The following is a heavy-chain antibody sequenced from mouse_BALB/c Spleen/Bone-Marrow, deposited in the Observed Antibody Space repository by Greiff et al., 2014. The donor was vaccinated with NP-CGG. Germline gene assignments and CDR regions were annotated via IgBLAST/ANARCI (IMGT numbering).Heavy chain of an antibody. CDR3: ARGDYGSTYWFAY. Sequence: VQLVESGPGLVAPSQSLSITCTVSGFPLSSYGVHWVRQCPGKGLEWLGIIWAGGGTNYNSALMSRLSISKDNSKSQVSLKMNSLQTDDTAMYYCARGDYGSTYWFAYWGQGTLVTVSA. J-gene: IGHJ3*01. V-gene: IGHV2-9*02. D-gene: IGHD1-1*01. CDR1: GFPLSSYG. CDR2: IWAGGGT.